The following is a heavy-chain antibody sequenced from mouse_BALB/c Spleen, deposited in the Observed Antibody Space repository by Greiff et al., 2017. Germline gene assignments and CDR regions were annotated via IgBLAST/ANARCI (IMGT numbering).Heavy chain of an antibody. CDR2: INPGSGGT. D-gene: IGHD2-2*01. J-gene: IGHJ4*01. Sequence: QVQLQQSGAELVRPGTSVKVSCKASGYAFTNYLIEWVKQRPGQGLEWIGVINPGSGGTNYNEKFKGKATLTADKSSSTAYMQLSSLTSDDSAVYFCARSMVTTKGAMDYWGQGTSVTVSA. CDR1: GYAFTNYL. CDR3: ARSMVTTKGAMDY. V-gene: IGHV1-54*03.